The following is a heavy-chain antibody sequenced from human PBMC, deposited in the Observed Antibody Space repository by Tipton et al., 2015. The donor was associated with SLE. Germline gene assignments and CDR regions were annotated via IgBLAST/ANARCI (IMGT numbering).Heavy chain of an antibody. Sequence: TLSLTCSVSGDSISSGPYYWGWVRQAPGKGLEWIGNIYYSGSTFYNPSLKSRVTISVDTSKNHFSLNLNSVTAADTAVYYCARGRASMVQKDWGQGTLVTVSS. CDR3: ARGRASMVQKD. CDR2: IYYSGST. D-gene: IGHD3-10*01. J-gene: IGHJ4*02. CDR1: GDSISSGPYY. V-gene: IGHV4-39*07.